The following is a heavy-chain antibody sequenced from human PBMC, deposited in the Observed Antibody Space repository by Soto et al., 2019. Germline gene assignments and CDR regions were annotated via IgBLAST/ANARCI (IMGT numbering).Heavy chain of an antibody. D-gene: IGHD3-10*01. V-gene: IGHV3-23*01. CDR1: GFTFSSYA. Sequence: GGSLRLSCAASGFTFSSYAMSWVRQAPGKGLEWVSVISISGGSTYYADSVKGRFTISRDNSKNTLYLQMNSLRAEDTAVYYCAKGYGSGHYMDVWGKGTTVTVSS. CDR3: AKGYGSGHYMDV. J-gene: IGHJ6*03. CDR2: ISISGGST.